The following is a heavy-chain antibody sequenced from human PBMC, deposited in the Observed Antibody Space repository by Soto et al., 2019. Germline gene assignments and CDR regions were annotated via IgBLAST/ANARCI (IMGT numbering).Heavy chain of an antibody. CDR3: ARGRRPDRKQLGVDY. Sequence: QVQLQESGPGLVKPSETLSLTCTVSGGSISSYYWSWIRQPAGKGLEWIGRIYTSGSTNYNPSLKSRVTMPVDTSKDQCSLKLSSVTAADTAVYYCARGRRPDRKQLGVDYLGQGTLVTVSS. CDR1: GGSISSYY. V-gene: IGHV4-4*07. J-gene: IGHJ4*02. CDR2: IYTSGST. D-gene: IGHD6-13*01.